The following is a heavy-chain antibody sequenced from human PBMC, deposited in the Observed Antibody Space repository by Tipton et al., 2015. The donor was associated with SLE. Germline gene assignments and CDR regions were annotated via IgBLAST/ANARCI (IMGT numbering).Heavy chain of an antibody. V-gene: IGHV4-61*02. J-gene: IGHJ4*02. D-gene: IGHD3-16*01. CDR1: GGSISSGSYY. CDR3: AREFGDY. Sequence: TLSLTCTVSGGSISSGSYYWSWIRQPAGKGLEWIGRIYTSGSTNYNPSLKSRVTISVDTSKVQFSLKLSSVTAADTAVYYCAREFGDYWGQGTLVTVSS. CDR2: IYTSGST.